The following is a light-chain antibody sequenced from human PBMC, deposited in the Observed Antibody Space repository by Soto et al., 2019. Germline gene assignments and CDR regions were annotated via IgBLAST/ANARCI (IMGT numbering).Light chain of an antibody. CDR3: QQYSSPPQT. CDR1: QSVSRSY. V-gene: IGKV3-20*01. J-gene: IGKJ1*01. CDR2: GTG. Sequence: EIVLTQSPGTLSLSPGQRATLSCRASQSVSRSYLAWYQHKRGQAPRLLMFGTGSRATGIPDRFSGTGSGTDFTLIINRLEPEDFAVYFCQQYSSPPQTFGQGTKVEIK.